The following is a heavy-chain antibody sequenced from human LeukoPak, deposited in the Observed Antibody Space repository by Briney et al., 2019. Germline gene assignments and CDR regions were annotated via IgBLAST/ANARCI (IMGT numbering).Heavy chain of an antibody. Sequence: ASVKVSCKASGYTFTRYDINWVRQATGQGLEWMGWMNPNSGNTGYAQKFQGRVTMTRNTSISTAYMELSSLRSEDTAVYYCARGPDYGDFSFYYYMDVWGKGTTVTVSS. CDR2: MNPNSGNT. J-gene: IGHJ6*03. D-gene: IGHD4-17*01. CDR3: ARGPDYGDFSFYYYMDV. CDR1: GYTFTRYD. V-gene: IGHV1-8*01.